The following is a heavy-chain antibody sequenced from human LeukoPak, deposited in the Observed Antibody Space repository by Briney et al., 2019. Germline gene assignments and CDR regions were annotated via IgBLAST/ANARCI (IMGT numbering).Heavy chain of an antibody. CDR2: ISSSGSTI. V-gene: IGHV3-11*01. J-gene: IGHJ3*02. Sequence: GGSLRLSCAASGFTFSDYYMSWIRQDPGKGLEWVSYISSSGSTIYYADSVKGRFTISRDNAKNSLYLQMNSLRAEDTAVYYCARDFLYYYDSSGFQRAHDAFDIWGQGTMVTVSS. CDR3: ARDFLYYYDSSGFQRAHDAFDI. D-gene: IGHD3-22*01. CDR1: GFTFSDYY.